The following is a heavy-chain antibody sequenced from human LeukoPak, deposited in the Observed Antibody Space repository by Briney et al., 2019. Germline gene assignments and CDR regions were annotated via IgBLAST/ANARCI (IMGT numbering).Heavy chain of an antibody. Sequence: ASVKVSCKASGYTFTGYYMHWVRQAPGQGLEWMGWISAYNGNTNYAQKLQGRVTMTTDTSTSTAYMELRSLRSDDTAVYYCARVTAYCTNGVCFTKNYYYYYYMDVWGKGTTVTVSS. CDR2: ISAYNGNT. V-gene: IGHV1-18*04. D-gene: IGHD2-8*01. CDR1: GYTFTGYY. CDR3: ARVTAYCTNGVCFTKNYYYYYYMDV. J-gene: IGHJ6*03.